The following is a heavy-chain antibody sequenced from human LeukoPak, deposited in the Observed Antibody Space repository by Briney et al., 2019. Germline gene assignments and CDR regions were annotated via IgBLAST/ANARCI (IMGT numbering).Heavy chain of an antibody. Sequence: GGSPRLSCAASGFTFSSYEMNWVRQAPGKGLEWVSYISSSGSTIYYADSVKGRFTISRDNAKNSLYLQMNSLGAEDTAVYYCARERVDIVATRRFVFDYWGQGTLVTGSS. J-gene: IGHJ4*02. CDR2: ISSSGSTI. D-gene: IGHD5-12*01. CDR3: ARERVDIVATRRFVFDY. V-gene: IGHV3-48*03. CDR1: GFTFSSYE.